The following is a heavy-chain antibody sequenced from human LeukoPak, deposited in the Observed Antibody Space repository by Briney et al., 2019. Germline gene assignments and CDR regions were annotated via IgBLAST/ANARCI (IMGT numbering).Heavy chain of an antibody. Sequence: PSETLSLTCTVSGGSINSGDYYWSWIRQPAGKPLEWIGRIYTSGSTYYNPSLKSRVTISVDTSKNQFSLKLSSVTAADTAVYYCARSPPGIAAAYFDYWGQGTLVTVSS. D-gene: IGHD6-13*01. CDR1: GGSINSGDYY. J-gene: IGHJ4*02. CDR2: IYTSGST. CDR3: ARSPPGIAAAYFDY. V-gene: IGHV4-61*02.